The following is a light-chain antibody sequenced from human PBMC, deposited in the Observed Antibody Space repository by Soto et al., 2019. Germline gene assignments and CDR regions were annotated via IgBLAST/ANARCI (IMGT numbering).Light chain of an antibody. J-gene: IGLJ3*02. CDR2: NTD. CDR1: SGSVSTTYH. V-gene: IGLV8-61*01. CDR3: ALYMGSGIWV. Sequence: QTVVTQEPSFSVAPGRTVTFTCGLSSGSVSTTYHPSWYQQTPGQAPHTLIYNTDIRSSGVPDRFSGSILGNTASLTITGAQADDESDYYCALYMGSGIWVFGGGTKVTVL.